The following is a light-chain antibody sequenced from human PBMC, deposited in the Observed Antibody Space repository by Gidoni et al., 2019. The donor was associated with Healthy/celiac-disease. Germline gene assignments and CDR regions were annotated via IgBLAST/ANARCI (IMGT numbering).Light chain of an antibody. V-gene: IGLV2-11*01. CDR2: DVS. J-gene: IGLJ2*01. Sequence: SALPPPRSVSLSPGQPVTIACTGTTSDVGGYNYVSWYQQHPGKAPKLMIYDVSKRPSGVPDRFSGSKSGNTASLTISGLQAEDEADYYCCSYAGSYVVFGGGTKLTVL. CDR3: CSYAGSYVV. CDR1: TSDVGGYNY.